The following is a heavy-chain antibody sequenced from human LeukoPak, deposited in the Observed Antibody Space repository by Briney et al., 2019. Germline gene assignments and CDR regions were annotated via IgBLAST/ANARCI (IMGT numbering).Heavy chain of an antibody. CDR3: SKSCPGTMTFDAFDI. Sequence: PGGSLRLSCSASAFTFSNYVINWVRQAPGKGLEWVSTVSASGENSYHADSVKGRFSISRDHSKNTVSLQMNSLTAEDTAIDYCSKSCPGTMTFDAFDIWGQGTVVTVSS. CDR2: VSASGENS. V-gene: IGHV3-23*01. CDR1: AFTFSNYV. D-gene: IGHD5-24*01. J-gene: IGHJ3*02.